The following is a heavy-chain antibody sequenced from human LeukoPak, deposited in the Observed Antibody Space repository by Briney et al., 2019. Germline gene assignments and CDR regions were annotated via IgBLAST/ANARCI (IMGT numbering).Heavy chain of an antibody. Sequence: SETLSLTCAVSGVSISSGGYSWSWIRQPPGKGLEWIGYIYHGGSTYYNPSLKSRVTISVDRSKNQFSLKLSSVTAADTAVYYCAREYGDAVDYWGQGTLVTVSS. CDR1: GVSISSGGYS. CDR2: IYHGGST. J-gene: IGHJ4*02. CDR3: AREYGDAVDY. V-gene: IGHV4-30-2*01. D-gene: IGHD4-17*01.